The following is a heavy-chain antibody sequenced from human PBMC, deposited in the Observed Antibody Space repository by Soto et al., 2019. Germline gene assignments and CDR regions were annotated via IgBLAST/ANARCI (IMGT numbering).Heavy chain of an antibody. Sequence: GESLKISCKGSGYSFTSYWIGWVRQMPGKGLEWMGIIYPGDSDTRYSPSFQGQVTISADKSISTAYLQWSSLKASDTAMYYCARFLYCSSTRCYTVIDYWGQGTLVTVSS. J-gene: IGHJ4*02. CDR2: IYPGDSDT. CDR1: GYSFTSYW. V-gene: IGHV5-51*01. CDR3: ARFLYCSSTRCYTVIDY. D-gene: IGHD2-2*02.